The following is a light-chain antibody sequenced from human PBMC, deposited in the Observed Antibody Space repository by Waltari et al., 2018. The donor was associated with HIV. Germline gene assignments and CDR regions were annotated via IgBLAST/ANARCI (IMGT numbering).Light chain of an antibody. CDR3: QQYGTSPPWYT. CDR2: GAS. J-gene: IGKJ2*01. CDR1: QSVSSSY. V-gene: IGKV3-20*01. Sequence: EIVLTQSPGTLSLSPGERATLSCRASQSVSSSYLAWYQQKPGQAPRLLIYGASSRAAGVPDRFSGSASGADFTLTISRLEAEDSAVYFCQQYGTSPPWYTFGQGTKLQIK.